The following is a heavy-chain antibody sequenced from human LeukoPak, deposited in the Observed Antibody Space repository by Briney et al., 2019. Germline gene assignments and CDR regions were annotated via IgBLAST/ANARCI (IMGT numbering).Heavy chain of an antibody. D-gene: IGHD6-19*01. CDR1: GFTFSSYG. V-gene: IGHV3-33*06. CDR2: IWYDGSNK. Sequence: GRSLRLSCAASGFTFSSYGIHWARQAPGKGLEWVAVIWYDGSNKYYADSVKGRFTISRDNSKNTLYLQMNSLRAEDTAVYYCAKDRLEYSSGWSGSYYFDYWGQGTLVPVSS. CDR3: AKDRLEYSSGWSGSYYFDY. J-gene: IGHJ4*02.